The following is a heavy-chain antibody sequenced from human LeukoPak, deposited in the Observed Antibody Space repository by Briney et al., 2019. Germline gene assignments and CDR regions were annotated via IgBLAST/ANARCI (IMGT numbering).Heavy chain of an antibody. V-gene: IGHV4-30-2*01. Sequence: SETLSLTCAVSGGSISSGGYSWSWIRQPPGKGLEWIGYIYHSGSTYYNPSLKSRVTISVDTSKNQFSLSLTSVTAADTAVYYCARDYYGSLDLWGQGILVIVSS. CDR3: ARDYYGSLDL. CDR1: GGSISSGGYS. J-gene: IGHJ5*02. CDR2: IYHSGST. D-gene: IGHD3-10*01.